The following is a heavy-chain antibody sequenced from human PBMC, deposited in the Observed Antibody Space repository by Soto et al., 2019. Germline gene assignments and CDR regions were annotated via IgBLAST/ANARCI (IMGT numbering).Heavy chain of an antibody. V-gene: IGHV3-23*01. Sequence: EVQLLESGGALVQPGGSLRLSCAVSGDSGLTFRSYSMSWVRQTPGKGLEWVSFISSGGDTTYYADSVKGRFTISRDNAKNKLYLQMNSLRVEDTAIFYCAKVGSTAGYYNHFGMDVWGPGTTVTVSS. D-gene: IGHD1-1*01. J-gene: IGHJ6*02. CDR3: AKVGSTAGYYNHFGMDV. CDR2: ISSGGDTT. CDR1: GDSGLTFRSYS.